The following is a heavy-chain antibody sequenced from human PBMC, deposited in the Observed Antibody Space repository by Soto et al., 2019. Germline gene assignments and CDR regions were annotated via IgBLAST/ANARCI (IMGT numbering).Heavy chain of an antibody. CDR1: GFSLSTSGAA. D-gene: IGHD3-9*01. CDR2: IYWDGDK. J-gene: IGHJ5*02. CDR3: ADRGIMIFFGLIIDSGIWFDP. Sequence: QINLIESGPTLVKPTQTLTLTCTFSGFSLSTSGAAVGWVRQPPGRALEWLALIYWDGDKRYNASLGHRLTIHQDTSFNHLVLALTHVDPADMSTYYCADRGIMIFFGLIIDSGIWFDPWGQGTRVIVSS. V-gene: IGHV2-5*02.